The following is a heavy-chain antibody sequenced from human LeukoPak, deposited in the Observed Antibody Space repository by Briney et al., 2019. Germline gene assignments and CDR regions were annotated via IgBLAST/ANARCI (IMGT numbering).Heavy chain of an antibody. D-gene: IGHD5-18*01. J-gene: IGHJ4*02. CDR1: GFTFSSYS. Sequence: GGSLRLSCAASGFTFSSYSMNWVRQAPGKGLEWVSSISSSSSYIYYADSVKGRFTISRDNAKNSLYLQMNSLRAGDTAVYYCAREGDTAMVTNFDYWGQGTLVTVSS. CDR3: AREGDTAMVTNFDY. CDR2: ISSSSSYI. V-gene: IGHV3-21*01.